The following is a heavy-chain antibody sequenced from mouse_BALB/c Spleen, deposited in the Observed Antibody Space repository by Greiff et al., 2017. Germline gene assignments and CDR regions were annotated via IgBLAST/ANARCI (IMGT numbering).Heavy chain of an antibody. J-gene: IGHJ3*01. CDR3: TPGYGGPY. Sequence: EVKLMESGGGLVQPGGSMKLSCVASGFTFSNYWMNWVRQSPEKGLEWVAEIRLKSNNYATHYAESVKGRFTISRDDSKSSVYLQMNNLRAEDTGIYYCTPGYGGPYWGQGTLVTVSA. D-gene: IGHD2-2*01. V-gene: IGHV6-6*02. CDR2: IRLKSNNYAT. CDR1: GFTFSNYW.